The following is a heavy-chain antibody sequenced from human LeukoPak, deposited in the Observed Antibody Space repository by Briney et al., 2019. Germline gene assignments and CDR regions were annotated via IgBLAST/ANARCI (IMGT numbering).Heavy chain of an antibody. Sequence: ASVKVSCKASGYTFTGYYMHWVRQAPGQGLEWMGWTNPNSGGTNYAQKFQGRVTMTRDTSISTAYMELSRLRSDDTAVYYCARGSNNHYYHSNTFDFDYWGQGTLVTVSS. CDR1: GYTFTGYY. V-gene: IGHV1-2*02. CDR3: ARGSNNHYYHSNTFDFDY. J-gene: IGHJ4*02. CDR2: TNPNSGGT. D-gene: IGHD3-22*01.